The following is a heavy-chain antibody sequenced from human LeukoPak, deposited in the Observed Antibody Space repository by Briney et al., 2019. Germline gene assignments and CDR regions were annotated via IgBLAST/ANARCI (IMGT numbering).Heavy chain of an antibody. J-gene: IGHJ4*02. CDR3: ARAVVGKEDLDY. D-gene: IGHD6-19*01. CDR1: GFTFSSYS. CDR2: ISHDGSTT. Sequence: PGGSLRLSCAASGFTFSSYSMNWVRQAPGKGLEWVAVISHDGSTTYYADSVKGRFTISRDNSKNTLYLQMDTLGAEDTAVYYCARAVVGKEDLDYWGQGTLVTVSS. V-gene: IGHV3-30*03.